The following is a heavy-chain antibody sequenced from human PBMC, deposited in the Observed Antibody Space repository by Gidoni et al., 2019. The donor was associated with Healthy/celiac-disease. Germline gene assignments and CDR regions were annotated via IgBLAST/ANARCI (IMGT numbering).Heavy chain of an antibody. CDR1: GFTFSSYA. Sequence: QVQLVESGGGVVQPGRSLRLSCAASGFTFSSYAMHWVRQAPGKGLEWVAVISYDGSNKYYADSVKGRFTISRDNSKNTLYLQMNSLRAEDTAVYYCARGCSSTSCYVDYWGQGTLVTVSS. J-gene: IGHJ4*02. CDR2: ISYDGSNK. D-gene: IGHD2-2*01. V-gene: IGHV3-30-3*01. CDR3: ARGCSSTSCYVDY.